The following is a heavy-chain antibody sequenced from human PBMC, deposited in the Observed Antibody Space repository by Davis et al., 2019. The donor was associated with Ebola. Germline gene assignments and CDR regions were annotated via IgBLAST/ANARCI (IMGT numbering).Heavy chain of an antibody. V-gene: IGHV3-48*04. Sequence: PGGSLRLSCAASGFTFSSHGMYWVRQAPGKGLEWVSYISSSGSTIYYADSVKGRFTISRDNAKNSLYLQMNSLRAEDTAVYYCARGSSRYCSSTSCYYYYYGMDVWGQGTTVTVSS. CDR2: ISSSGSTI. CDR1: GFTFSSHG. CDR3: ARGSSRYCSSTSCYYYYYGMDV. D-gene: IGHD2-2*01. J-gene: IGHJ6*02.